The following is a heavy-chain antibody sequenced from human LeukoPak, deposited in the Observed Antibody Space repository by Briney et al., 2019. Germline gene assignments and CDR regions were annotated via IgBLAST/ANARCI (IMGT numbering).Heavy chain of an antibody. J-gene: IGHJ6*03. Sequence: SVKVSCKASGGTFSRYAISWVRQAPGQGLEWMGGIIPVLGTTNYAQTFQNKVTITADEATSTTYMELSSLTSEDTAVYYCATSGGDYYYYSLDVWGKGTPVTISS. CDR1: GGTFSRYA. CDR3: ATSGGDYYYYSLDV. V-gene: IGHV1-69*13. CDR2: IIPVLGTT. D-gene: IGHD3-10*01.